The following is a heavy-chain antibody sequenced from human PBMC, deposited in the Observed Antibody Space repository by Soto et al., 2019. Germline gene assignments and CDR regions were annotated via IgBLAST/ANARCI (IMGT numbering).Heavy chain of an antibody. V-gene: IGHV1-2*04. Sequence: ASVKVSCKASGYTFTGYYMHWVRQAPGQGLEWMGWINPNSGGTNYAQKFQGWVTMTRDTSISTAYMELGRLRSDDTAVYYCARDWQIAARPWRHYYYGMDVWGQGTTVTVSS. D-gene: IGHD6-6*01. J-gene: IGHJ6*02. CDR1: GYTFTGYY. CDR2: INPNSGGT. CDR3: ARDWQIAARPWRHYYYGMDV.